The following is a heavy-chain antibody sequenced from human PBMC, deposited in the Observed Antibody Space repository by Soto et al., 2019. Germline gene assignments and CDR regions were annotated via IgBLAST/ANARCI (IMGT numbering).Heavy chain of an antibody. CDR3: ARGTDGYKGGNY. V-gene: IGHV4-34*01. D-gene: IGHD5-18*01. CDR1: GGSFSGYY. J-gene: IGHJ4*02. Sequence: QVHLQQWGAGLLKPSETLSLTCAVYGGSFSGYYCSWIRQSPGKGLEWIGEVHPSGSTNYNPSLTSRVTISVDTSKTQFSLRLSSVTAADTAVYYCARGTDGYKGGNYWGQGTLVSVSS. CDR2: VHPSGST.